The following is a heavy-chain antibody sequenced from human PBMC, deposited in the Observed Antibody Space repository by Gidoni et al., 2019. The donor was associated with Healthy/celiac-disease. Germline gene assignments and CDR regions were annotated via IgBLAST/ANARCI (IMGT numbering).Heavy chain of an antibody. CDR3: ARAWVDYDSPPNYYYYYGMDV. V-gene: IGHV3-21*01. Sequence: EVQLVESGGGLVKPGGSLRLSCAASGFTFSSYSMNWVRQAPGKGLEGVSSISSSSSYIYYADSVKGRFTISRDNAKNSLYLQMNSLRAEDTAVYYCARAWVDYDSPPNYYYYYGMDVWGQGTTVTVSS. J-gene: IGHJ6*02. D-gene: IGHD3-3*01. CDR2: ISSSSSYI. CDR1: GFTFSSYS.